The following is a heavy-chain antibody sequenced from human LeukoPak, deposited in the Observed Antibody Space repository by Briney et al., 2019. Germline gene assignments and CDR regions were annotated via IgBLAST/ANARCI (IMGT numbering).Heavy chain of an antibody. D-gene: IGHD6-19*01. V-gene: IGHV3-30*04. Sequence: PGGSLRLSCAASGFTFSSYAMHWVRQAPGKGLEWVAVISYDGSNKYYADSVKGRFTISRDNAKNSLYLQMNSLRAEDTAVYYCASRIAVAGTNYWGQGTLVTVSS. CDR3: ASRIAVAGTNY. CDR2: ISYDGSNK. CDR1: GFTFSSYA. J-gene: IGHJ4*02.